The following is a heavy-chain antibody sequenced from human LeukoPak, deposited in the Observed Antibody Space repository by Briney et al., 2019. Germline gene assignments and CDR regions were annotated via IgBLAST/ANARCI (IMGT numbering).Heavy chain of an antibody. CDR3: ARDRNGYYYYGMDV. Sequence: PGGSLRLSCAASGFTFSSYGMHWVRQAPGKGLEWVAVIWYDGSNKYYADSVKGRFTISRDNSKNTLYLQMNSLRAEDTAVYYCARDRNGYYYYGMDVWGQGTTVTVSS. CDR2: IWYDGSNK. J-gene: IGHJ6*02. CDR1: GFTFSSYG. V-gene: IGHV3-33*01. D-gene: IGHD2-8*01.